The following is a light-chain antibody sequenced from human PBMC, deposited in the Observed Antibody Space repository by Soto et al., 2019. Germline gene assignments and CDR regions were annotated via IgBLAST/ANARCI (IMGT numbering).Light chain of an antibody. J-gene: IGKJ1*01. CDR1: QNIGTN. V-gene: IGKV3-15*01. CDR2: AAS. CDR3: HQYKYWPPRM. Sequence: EIVMTQSPATLSVSPGERATLSCRASQNIGTNLAWFQQKPGQAPRLLIYAASIRLPDFPARFSGSGSGTEFIRPTSGLLPDDVAVYFCHQYKYWPPRMFGHGTKVEIK.